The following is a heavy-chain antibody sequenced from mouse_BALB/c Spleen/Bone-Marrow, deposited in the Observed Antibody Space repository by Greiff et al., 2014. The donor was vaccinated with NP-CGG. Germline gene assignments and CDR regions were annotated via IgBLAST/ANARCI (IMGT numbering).Heavy chain of an antibody. CDR3: ASYHSSGYAMDY. CDR1: GYSFTDYN. CDR2: IDPYNGGT. V-gene: IGHV1S135*01. D-gene: IGHD3-1*01. J-gene: IGHJ4*01. Sequence: EVQRVESGPELVKPGASVKVSCKASGYSFTDYNMYWVKQSHGKSLEWIGYIDPYNGGTSYNQKFKGKSTLTVDKSSSTAFMHLNSMASEDSAVYYCASYHSSGYAMDYWGQGTSVTVSS.